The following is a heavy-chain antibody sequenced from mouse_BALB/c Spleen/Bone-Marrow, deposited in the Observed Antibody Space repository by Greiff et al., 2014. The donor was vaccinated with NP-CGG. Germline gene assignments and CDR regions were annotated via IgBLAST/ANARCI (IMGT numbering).Heavy chain of an antibody. Sequence: EVQLQQSGAELVKPGASVKLSCTASGFNIKDTYMHWVKQRPEQGLEWIGRIDPANGNTKYDPKFQGKVTITADTSSNTAYLQLSSLTSEDTAVYYCAGFGITKEEGYYYAMDYWGQGTSVTVSS. CDR2: IDPANGNT. CDR3: AGFGITKEEGYYYAMDY. V-gene: IGHV14-3*02. D-gene: IGHD2-4*01. J-gene: IGHJ4*01. CDR1: GFNIKDTY.